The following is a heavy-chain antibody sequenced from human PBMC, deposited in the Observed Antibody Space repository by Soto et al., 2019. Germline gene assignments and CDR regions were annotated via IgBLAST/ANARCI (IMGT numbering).Heavy chain of an antibody. V-gene: IGHV3-23*01. CDR2: ISGSGDST. D-gene: IGHD6-13*01. Sequence: PGGSLRLSCAAPGFTFSSYAMSWVRQAPGKGLEWVSGISGSGDSTYYADSVKGRFTISRDNSKNTLYLQMNSLRAEDTAVYYCARDIAAAGTSYYYYGMDVWGQGTTVTVSS. CDR3: ARDIAAAGTSYYYYGMDV. CDR1: GFTFSSYA. J-gene: IGHJ6*02.